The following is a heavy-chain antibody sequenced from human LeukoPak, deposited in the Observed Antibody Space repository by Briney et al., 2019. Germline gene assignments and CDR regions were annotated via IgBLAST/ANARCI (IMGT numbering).Heavy chain of an antibody. CDR1: GGSISSYY. J-gene: IGHJ3*02. CDR3: ARFVRVGAFDI. Sequence: PSETLSLTCTVSGGSISSYYRSWIRQPPGKGLEWIGYIYYSGSTNYNPSLKSRVTISVDTSKNQFSLKLSSVTAADTAVYYCARFVRVGAFDIWGQGTMVTVSS. CDR2: IYYSGST. V-gene: IGHV4-59*01. D-gene: IGHD2-8*02.